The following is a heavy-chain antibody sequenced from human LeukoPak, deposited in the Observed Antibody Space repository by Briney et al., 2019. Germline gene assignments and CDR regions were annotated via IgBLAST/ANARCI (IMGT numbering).Heavy chain of an antibody. V-gene: IGHV4-59*01. D-gene: IGHD3-10*01. CDR3: ARGSGLLWFGELSYFDY. CDR2: IYYSGST. CDR1: GGSISSYY. J-gene: IGHJ4*02. Sequence: PSETLSLTCTVSGGSISSYYWSWIRQPPGKGLEWIGYIYYSGSTNYNPSLKSRVTISVDTSKNQFSLKLSSVTAADTAVYYCARGSGLLWFGELSYFDYWGQGTLVTVSS.